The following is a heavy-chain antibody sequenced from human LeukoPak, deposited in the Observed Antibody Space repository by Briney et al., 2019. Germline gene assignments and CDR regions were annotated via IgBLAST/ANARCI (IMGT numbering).Heavy chain of an antibody. CDR2: IYYSGST. CDR3: ARGGATVFDY. V-gene: IGHV4-39*07. J-gene: IGHJ4*02. CDR1: GGSISSSSYY. D-gene: IGHD1-26*01. Sequence: SETLSLTCTVSGGSISSSSYYWGWIRQPPGKGLEWIGSIYYSGSTYYNPSLKSRLTISVDTSKNQFSLKLSSVTAADTAVYYCARGGATVFDYWGQGTLVTVSS.